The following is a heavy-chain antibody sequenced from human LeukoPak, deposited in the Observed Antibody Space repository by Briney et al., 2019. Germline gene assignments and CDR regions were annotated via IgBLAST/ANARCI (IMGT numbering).Heavy chain of an antibody. CDR3: ARRKPPSRGYRPGPRFEDY. Sequence: SETLSLTCAVYGGSFSGYYWSWIRQPPGKGLEWIGEINHSGSTNYNPSLKSRVTISVDTSKNQFSLKLSSVTAADTAVYYCARRKPPSRGYRPGPRFEDYWGQGTLVTVS. V-gene: IGHV4-34*01. CDR1: GGSFSGYY. J-gene: IGHJ4*02. CDR2: INHSGST. D-gene: IGHD5-18*01.